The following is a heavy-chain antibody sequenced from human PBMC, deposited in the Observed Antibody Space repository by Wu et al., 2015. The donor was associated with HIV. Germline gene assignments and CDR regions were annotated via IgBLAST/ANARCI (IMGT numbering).Heavy chain of an antibody. J-gene: IGHJ4*02. V-gene: IGHV1-24*01. CDR2: FDPEDGET. Sequence: QVQLVQSGAEVKKPGASVKVSCKVSGYTLTELSMHWVRQAPGKGLEWMGGFDPEDGETIYAQKFQGRVTMTEDTSTDTAYMELSSLRSEDTAVYYCATLSLDYIAAAGTPRQYYFDYWGQGTLGHRSPQ. CDR3: ATLSLDYIAAAGTPRQYYFDY. D-gene: IGHD6-13*01. CDR1: GYTLTELS.